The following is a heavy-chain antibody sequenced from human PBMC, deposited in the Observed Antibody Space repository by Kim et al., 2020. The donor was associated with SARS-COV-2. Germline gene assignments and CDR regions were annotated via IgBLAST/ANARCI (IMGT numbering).Heavy chain of an antibody. J-gene: IGHJ4*02. CDR3: AKASSRGAYLTYFDY. Sequence: ADSVKGRFTISRDDYKNTLHLQMNSLRAEDTALYYCAKASSRGAYLTYFDYWGPGTLVTVSS. V-gene: IGHV3-23*01. D-gene: IGHD1-26*01.